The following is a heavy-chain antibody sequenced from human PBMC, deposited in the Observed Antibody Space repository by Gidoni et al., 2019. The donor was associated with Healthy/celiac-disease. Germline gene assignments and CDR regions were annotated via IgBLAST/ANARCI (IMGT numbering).Heavy chain of an antibody. CDR2: IYPGDSDT. D-gene: IGHD3-22*01. V-gene: IGHV5-51*03. CDR1: GYSFTSYW. J-gene: IGHJ4*02. CDR3: ARPAYYYDSSGYGSLAMSY. Sequence: EVQLVQSGAEVKKPGESLKISCKGSGYSFTSYWIGWVRQMPGKGLEWMGIIYPGDSDTRYSPSFQGQVTISADKSISTAYLQWSSLKASDTAMYYCARPAYYYDSSGYGSLAMSYWGQGTLVTVSS.